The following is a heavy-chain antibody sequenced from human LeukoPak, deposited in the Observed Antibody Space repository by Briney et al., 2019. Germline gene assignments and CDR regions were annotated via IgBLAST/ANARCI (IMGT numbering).Heavy chain of an antibody. CDR1: GYTLTELS. J-gene: IGHJ5*02. V-gene: IGHV1-24*01. D-gene: IGHD6-13*01. CDR2: FDPEDGET. CDR3: ATGSFSSWPNWFDP. Sequence: ASVKASCKVSGYTLTELSMHWVRQAPGKGREWMGGFDPEDGETIYAQKFQGRVTMTEDTSTDTAYMELSSLRSEDTAVYYCATGSFSSWPNWFDPWGQGTLVTVSS.